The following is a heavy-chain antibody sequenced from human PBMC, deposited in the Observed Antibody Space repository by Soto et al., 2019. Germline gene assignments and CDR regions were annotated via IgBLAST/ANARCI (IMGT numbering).Heavy chain of an antibody. CDR2: IWCDGSNK. Sequence: GGSLRLSCAASGFTFSSYGMHWVRQAPGKGLEWVAVIWCDGSNKYYADSVKGRFTISRDNAKNTLYLQMNSLRAEDTAVYYCARDPLAAVAGTYYYYGMDVWGQGTTVTVSS. CDR3: ARDPLAAVAGTYYYYGMDV. V-gene: IGHV3-33*01. D-gene: IGHD6-19*01. CDR1: GFTFSSYG. J-gene: IGHJ6*02.